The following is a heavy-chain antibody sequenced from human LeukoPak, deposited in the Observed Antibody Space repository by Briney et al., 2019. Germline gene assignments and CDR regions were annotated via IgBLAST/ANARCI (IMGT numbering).Heavy chain of an antibody. CDR1: GGSISSSSYY. V-gene: IGHV4-39*07. J-gene: IGHJ4*02. CDR2: INYSGST. CDR3: ARGIDSSGWYNLNWGSGYFDY. D-gene: IGHD6-19*01. Sequence: SETLSLTCTVSGGSISSSSYYWGWIRQPPGKGLERIGSINYSGSTYYNPSLKSRVTISVDTSKNQFSLKLSSVTAADTAVYYCARGIDSSGWYNLNWGSGYFDYWGQGTLVTVSS.